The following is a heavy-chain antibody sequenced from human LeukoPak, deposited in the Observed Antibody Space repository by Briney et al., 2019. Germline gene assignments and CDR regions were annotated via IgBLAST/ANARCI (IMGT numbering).Heavy chain of an antibody. CDR3: ARSNRRLYYDILTGPLNYFDY. D-gene: IGHD3-9*01. CDR1: GGSISSSSYY. Sequence: SETLSLTCTVSGGSISSSSYYWGWIRQPPGKGLEWIGSIYYSGSTYYNPSLKSRVTISVDTSKNQFSLKLSSVTAADTAVYYCARSNRRLYYDILTGPLNYFDYWGQGTLVTVSS. J-gene: IGHJ4*02. CDR2: IYYSGST. V-gene: IGHV4-39*01.